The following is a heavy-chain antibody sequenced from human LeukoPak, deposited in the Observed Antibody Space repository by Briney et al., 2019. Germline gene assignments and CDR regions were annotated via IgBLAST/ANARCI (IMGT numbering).Heavy chain of an antibody. CDR1: GFTFSSYA. D-gene: IGHD3-3*01. J-gene: IGHJ4*02. V-gene: IGHV3-23*01. Sequence: GGSLRLSCAASGFTFSSYAMSWVRQAPGKGLEWVSAISGSGGTTYYGDSVKGRFTISRDNSKNTLYLQMNSLRAEDTALFYCAHNWGGYFNTFDYWGQGTLVTVSS. CDR3: AHNWGGYFNTFDY. CDR2: ISGSGGTT.